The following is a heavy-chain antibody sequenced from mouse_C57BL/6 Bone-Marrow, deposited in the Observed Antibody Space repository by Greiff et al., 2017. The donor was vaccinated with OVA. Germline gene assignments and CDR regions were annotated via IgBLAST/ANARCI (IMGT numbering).Heavy chain of an antibody. CDR1: GFSLTSYG. D-gene: IGHD2-2*01. J-gene: IGHJ4*01. V-gene: IGHV2-6-1*01. Sequence: QVQLKASGPGLVAPSPSLSITCTVSGFSLTSYGVHWVRQPPGKGLEWLVVIWSDGSTTYNSALKSSLSISKDNSQSQVCLKMNSLQTDDTAMYYGARHYGYPYYYAMDDWGQGTSVTVSS. CDR3: ARHYGYPYYYAMDD. CDR2: IWSDGST.